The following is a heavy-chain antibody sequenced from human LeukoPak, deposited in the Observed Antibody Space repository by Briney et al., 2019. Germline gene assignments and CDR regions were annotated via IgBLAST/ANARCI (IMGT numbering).Heavy chain of an antibody. CDR3: ARRSSSWKHWFDP. D-gene: IGHD6-13*01. J-gene: IGHJ5*02. CDR2: IYYSGTT. Sequence: PSETLSLTCTVSGGSIDSNSWTWIRQPPGKGPELIGYIYYSGTTNYNPSLKSRVTMSVDMSKNQFSLKLRSVTAADTAVYYCARRSSSWKHWFDPWGQGTLVTVSS. CDR1: GGSIDSNS. V-gene: IGHV4-59*01.